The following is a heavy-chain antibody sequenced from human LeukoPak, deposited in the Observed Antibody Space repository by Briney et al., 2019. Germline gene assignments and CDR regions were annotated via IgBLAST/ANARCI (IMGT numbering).Heavy chain of an antibody. J-gene: IGHJ5*02. CDR1: GDSVSSNSAT. V-gene: IGHV6-1*01. D-gene: IGHD5-24*01. Sequence: SQTLSLTCAISGDSVSSNSATWNWIRQSPSRGLEWLGRTYYRSKWYNEYAVSVKSRITINPDTSKNQFSLQLNSVTPEDTAIYYCAREGSRDGYNTGIDPWGQGTLVTVSS. CDR3: AREGSRDGYNTGIDP. CDR2: TYYRSKWYN.